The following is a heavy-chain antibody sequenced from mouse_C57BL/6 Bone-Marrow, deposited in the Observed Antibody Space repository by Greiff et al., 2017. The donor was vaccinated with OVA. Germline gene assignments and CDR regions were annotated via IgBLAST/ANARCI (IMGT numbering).Heavy chain of an antibody. J-gene: IGHJ2*01. D-gene: IGHD1-1*01. V-gene: IGHV1-53*01. CDR1: GYTFTSYW. CDR2: IHPSNGGT. CDR3: SRTRRNYGSSWGNLDY. Sequence: VKLQQPGTELVKPGASVKLSCKASGYTFTSYWMNWVKQRPGQGLEWIGNIHPSNGGTNYNEQFKSKATLTVDKSSSTAYMQLSSLTSEDSAVYYGSRTRRNYGSSWGNLDYWCQGTTLTVSA.